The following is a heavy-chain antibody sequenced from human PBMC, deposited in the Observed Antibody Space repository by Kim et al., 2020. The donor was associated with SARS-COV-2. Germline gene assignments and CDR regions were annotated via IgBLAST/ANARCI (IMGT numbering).Heavy chain of an antibody. J-gene: IGHJ6*02. CDR1: GFTFSSYS. V-gene: IGHV3-21*01. Sequence: GGSLRLSCAASGFTFSSYSMNWVRQAPGKGLEWVSSISSSSSYIYYADSVKGRFTISRDNAKNSLYLQMNSLRAEDTAVYYCARGAQLLWFGELVPGYYGMDVWGQGTTVTVSS. CDR2: ISSSSSYI. D-gene: IGHD3-10*01. CDR3: ARGAQLLWFGELVPGYYGMDV.